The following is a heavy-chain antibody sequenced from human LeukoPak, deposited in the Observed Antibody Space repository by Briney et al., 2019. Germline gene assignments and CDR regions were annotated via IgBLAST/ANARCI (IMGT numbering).Heavy chain of an antibody. J-gene: IGHJ4*02. Sequence: GGSLRLSCAASGFTFSSYAMSWVRQAPGKGLEWVSAISGTGGNTYYADSVKGRFTISRDNSKNTLYLQMNSLRAEDTAVYYCARASAGYYYDSSGYYSVYWGQGTLVTVSS. D-gene: IGHD3-22*01. CDR1: GFTFSSYA. CDR3: ARASAGYYYDSSGYYSVY. CDR2: ISGTGGNT. V-gene: IGHV3-23*01.